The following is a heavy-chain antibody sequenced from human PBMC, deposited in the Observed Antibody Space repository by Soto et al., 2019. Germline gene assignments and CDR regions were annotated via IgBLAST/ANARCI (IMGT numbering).Heavy chain of an antibody. V-gene: IGHV3-21*01. Sequence: EVQLVESGGGLVKPGGSLRLSCAASGFTFSSYSMNWVRQAPGKGLEWVSSISSSSSYIYYADSVKGRFTISRDNAKNSLYLQMNSLRAEDTAVYYCARARGIAARTNWFDPWGQGTLVTVSS. D-gene: IGHD6-6*01. CDR2: ISSSSSYI. CDR3: ARARGIAARTNWFDP. J-gene: IGHJ5*02. CDR1: GFTFSSYS.